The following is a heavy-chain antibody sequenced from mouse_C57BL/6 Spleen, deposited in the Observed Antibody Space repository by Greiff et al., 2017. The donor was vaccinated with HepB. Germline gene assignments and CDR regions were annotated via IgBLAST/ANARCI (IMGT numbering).Heavy chain of an antibody. Sequence: EVKVVESGGGLVQPGGSLSLSCAASGFTFTAYYMSWVRQPPGKALEWLGFIRNKANGYTTEYSASVKGRFTISRDNSQSILYLQMNALRAEDSATYYCARYLGEGFAYWGQGTLVTVSA. J-gene: IGHJ3*01. CDR2: IRNKANGYTT. V-gene: IGHV7-3*01. CDR1: GFTFTAYY. D-gene: IGHD4-1*01. CDR3: ARYLGEGFAY.